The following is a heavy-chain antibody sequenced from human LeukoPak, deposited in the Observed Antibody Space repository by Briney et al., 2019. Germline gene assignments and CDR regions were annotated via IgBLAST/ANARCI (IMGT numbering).Heavy chain of an antibody. CDR1: GFTFSSYG. D-gene: IGHD6-13*01. CDR3: ARGWGLGYSSSWYLRDYYYMDV. V-gene: IGHV3-30*02. CDR2: IRYDGSNK. J-gene: IGHJ6*03. Sequence: GGSLRLSCAASGFTFSSYGMHWVRQAPGKGLEWVAFIRYDGSNKYYADSVKGRFTISRDNSKNTLYLQMNSLRSEDTAVYYCARGWGLGYSSSWYLRDYYYMDVWGKGTTVTVSS.